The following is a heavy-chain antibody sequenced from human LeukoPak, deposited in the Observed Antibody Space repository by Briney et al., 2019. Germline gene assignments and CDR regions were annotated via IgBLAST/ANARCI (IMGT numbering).Heavy chain of an antibody. CDR2: ISGSAGST. CDR3: AKKTGPYRTSCPEY. Sequence: QTGGSLRLSCSAPGFTFSSYVMSWVRQAPGKGLEWVSDISGSAGSTYYADSVKGRFTISRDNSKKTLYLQMSTLRADDTALYYCAKKTGPYRTSCPEYWGQGTLVTVSS. J-gene: IGHJ4*02. CDR1: GFTFSSYV. D-gene: IGHD2-2*01. V-gene: IGHV3-23*01.